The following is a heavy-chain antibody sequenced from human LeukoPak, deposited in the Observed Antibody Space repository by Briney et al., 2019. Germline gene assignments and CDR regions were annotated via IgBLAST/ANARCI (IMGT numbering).Heavy chain of an antibody. D-gene: IGHD2-2*01. CDR2: ISYDGSNK. CDR1: GFTFSSYG. Sequence: GGSLRLSCAASGFTFSSYGMHWVRQAPGKGLEWVAVISYDGSNKYYADSVKGRFTISRDNSKNTLYLQMNSLRAEDTAVYYCAKDFGRYCSSTSCSYFDYWGQGTLVTVSS. CDR3: AKDFGRYCSSTSCSYFDY. J-gene: IGHJ4*02. V-gene: IGHV3-30*18.